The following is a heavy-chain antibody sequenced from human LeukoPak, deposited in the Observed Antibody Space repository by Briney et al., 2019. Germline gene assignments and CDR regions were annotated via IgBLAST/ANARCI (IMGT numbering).Heavy chain of an antibody. CDR3: AKRGVVIRVILVGFNKEAYYFDS. D-gene: IGHD3-22*01. CDR2: ISDSGGRT. Sequence: GGSLRLSCAVSGITLSNYGMSWVRQAPGKGLEWVAGISDSGGRTNYADSVKGRFAISRDNPRNTLYLQMNSLRAEDTAVYFCAKRGVVIRVILVGFNKEAYYFDSWGQGALVTVSS. V-gene: IGHV3-23*01. CDR1: GITLSNYG. J-gene: IGHJ4*02.